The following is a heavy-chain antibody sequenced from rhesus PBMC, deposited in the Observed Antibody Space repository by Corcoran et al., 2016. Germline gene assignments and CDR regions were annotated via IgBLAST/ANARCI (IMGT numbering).Heavy chain of an antibody. CDR2: IYVRGSST. J-gene: IGHJ6*01. CDR1: GGSISSSY. V-gene: IGHV4-169*02. D-gene: IGHD2-8*01. CDR3: ASGYCSGGVCYEGLDGLDS. Sequence: QLQLQESGPGLVKPSETLSVTCAVSGGSISSSYWSWIRQAPGKGLEWIGYIYVRGSSTNYNPYLKVRVSLSVDTSQHQLFLKLSFVPAAGTAVYYCASGYCSGGVCYEGLDGLDSWGQGVVVTVSS.